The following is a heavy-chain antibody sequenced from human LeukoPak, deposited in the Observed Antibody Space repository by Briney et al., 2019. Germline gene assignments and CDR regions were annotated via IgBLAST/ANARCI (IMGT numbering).Heavy chain of an antibody. CDR2: IKQDGSEK. V-gene: IGHV3-7*01. CDR1: GFTFSSYW. Sequence: GGSLRLSCAASGFTFSSYWMSWVRQAPGKGLEWVANIKQDGSEKYYVDSVKGRFTISRDNAKNSLYLQMNSLSAEDTAVYYCARISNYDILTGYFDLDYWGQGTLVTVSS. D-gene: IGHD3-9*01. CDR3: ARISNYDILTGYFDLDY. J-gene: IGHJ4*02.